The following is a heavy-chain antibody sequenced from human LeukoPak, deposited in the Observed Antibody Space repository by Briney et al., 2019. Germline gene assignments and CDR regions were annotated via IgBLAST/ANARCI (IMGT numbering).Heavy chain of an antibody. CDR3: ATYEVVVAATSGPWFDP. J-gene: IGHJ5*02. Sequence: GGSLRLSCAASGFTFSDYYMSWIRQAPGKGLEWVSYISSSSSTIYYADSVKGRFTISRDNAKNSLYLQMNSLRAEDTAVYYCATYEVVVAATSGPWFDPWGQGTLVTVSS. D-gene: IGHD2-15*01. CDR1: GFTFSDYY. CDR2: ISSSSSTI. V-gene: IGHV3-11*04.